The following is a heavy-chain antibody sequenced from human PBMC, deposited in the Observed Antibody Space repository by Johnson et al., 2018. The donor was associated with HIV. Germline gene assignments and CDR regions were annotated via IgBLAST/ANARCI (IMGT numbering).Heavy chain of an antibody. V-gene: IGHV3-7*01. J-gene: IGHJ3*02. CDR2: IKQDGSEK. Sequence: MLLVESGGGVVRHGGSLRLSCAASGFTFDDYGMSWVRQAPGKGLEWVANIKQDGSEKYYVDSVKGRFTISRDNAKNSLYLQMNSLRAEDTAVYYCAREALDAFDIWGQGTMVTVSS. CDR3: AREALDAFDI. CDR1: GFTFDDYG.